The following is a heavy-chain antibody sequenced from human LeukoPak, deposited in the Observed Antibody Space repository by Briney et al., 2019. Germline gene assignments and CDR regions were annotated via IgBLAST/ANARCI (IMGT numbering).Heavy chain of an antibody. CDR3: TRVFVGDEYSSSGY. CDR1: GFTFSRYY. CDR2: INSDGRST. Sequence: GGSLRLSCAASGFTFSRYYMHWVRQAPGKRLVWVSRINSDGRSTTYADSVRGRFTVSRDNAKNTLYLQMNSLKVEDTAMYYCTRVFVGDEYSSSGYWGQGTLVTVSS. D-gene: IGHD6-13*01. J-gene: IGHJ4*02. V-gene: IGHV3-74*01.